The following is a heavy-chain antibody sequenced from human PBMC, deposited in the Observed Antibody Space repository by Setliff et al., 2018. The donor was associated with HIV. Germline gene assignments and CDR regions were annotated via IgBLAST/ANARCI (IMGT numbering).Heavy chain of an antibody. Sequence: ASVKVSCKASGYTLAPGQGLEWMGIINPSDGSTSYTQKFQGRVTMTRDTSTSTVYMELSSLRSEDTAVYYCAREGGAATIHGSSGYYFQTTPDAFDLWGQGTKVTVSS. J-gene: IGHJ3*01. CDR1: GYTL. D-gene: IGHD3-22*01. CDR3: AREGGAATIHGSSGYYFQTTPDAFDL. V-gene: IGHV1-46*01. CDR2: INPSDGST.